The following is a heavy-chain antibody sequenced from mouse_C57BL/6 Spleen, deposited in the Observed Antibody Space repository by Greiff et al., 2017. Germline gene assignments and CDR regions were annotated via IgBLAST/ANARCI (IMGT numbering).Heavy chain of an antibody. V-gene: IGHV1-54*01. CDR3: AREGGSYYFDY. CDR1: GYAFTNYL. Sequence: QVQLQQSGAELVRPGTSVKVSCKASGYAFTNYLIEWVKQRPGQGLEWIGVINPGSGGTNYNEKFKGKATLTADKSSSTAYMQLSSLTSEDSAVYFCAREGGSYYFDYWGQGTTLTVSS. J-gene: IGHJ2*01. CDR2: INPGSGGT.